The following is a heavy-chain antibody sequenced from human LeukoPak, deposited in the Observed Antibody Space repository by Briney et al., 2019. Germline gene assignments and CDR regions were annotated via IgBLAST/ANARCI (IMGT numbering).Heavy chain of an antibody. D-gene: IGHD2-8*01. V-gene: IGHV3-23*01. Sequence: GGSLRLSCAASGFNFNTYAMTWVRQAPGKGLEWVSSITVSGGTTNYADPVKGRFTISRDNSKNTLYLQMNSLRAEDTAIYYCAKDPNGDYIGAFDTWGQGTKVTVSS. CDR2: ITVSGGTT. CDR1: GFNFNTYA. J-gene: IGHJ3*02. CDR3: AKDPNGDYIGAFDT.